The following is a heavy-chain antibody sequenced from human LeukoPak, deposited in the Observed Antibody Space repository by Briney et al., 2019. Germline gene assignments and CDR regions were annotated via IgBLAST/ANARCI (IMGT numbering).Heavy chain of an antibody. D-gene: IGHD6-19*01. CDR3: ARDYSSGWYRPYYYYYYMDV. CDR1: GFTFSSYS. J-gene: IGHJ6*03. V-gene: IGHV3-21*01. CDR2: ISSSSSYI. Sequence: GGSLRLSCAASGFTFSSYSMNWVRQAPGKGLEWVSSISSSSSYIYYADSVKGRFTISRDNAKNSLYLQMNSLRAEDTAVYYCARDYSSGWYRPYYYYYYMDVWGKGTTVTVSS.